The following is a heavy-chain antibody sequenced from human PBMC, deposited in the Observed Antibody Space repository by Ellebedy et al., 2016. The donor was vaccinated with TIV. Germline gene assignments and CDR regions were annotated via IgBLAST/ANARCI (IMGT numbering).Heavy chain of an antibody. J-gene: IGHJ6*02. Sequence: SETLSLTXSVSGGSISSGTYYWGWIRQPPGKGREWIGSIYYSGSTYYNPSLKSRVTISVDTSKTHFSLKLSSVTAADTAVYYCASGQLDDMDVWGQGTTVTVSS. CDR3: ASGQLDDMDV. V-gene: IGHV4-39*02. CDR2: IYYSGST. D-gene: IGHD6-19*01. CDR1: GGSISSGTYY.